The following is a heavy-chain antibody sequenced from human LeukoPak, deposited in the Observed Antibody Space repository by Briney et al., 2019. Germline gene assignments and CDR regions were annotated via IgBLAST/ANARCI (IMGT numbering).Heavy chain of an antibody. CDR3: AKDVELSYDFWSGYLYAHYYGMGV. CDR2: ISYDGSNK. V-gene: IGHV3-30*18. J-gene: IGHJ6*02. Sequence: GGSLRLSCAASGFTFSSYGMHWVRQAPGKGLEWVAVISYDGSNKYYADSVKGRFTISRDNSKNTLYLQMNSLRAEDTAVYYCAKDVELSYDFWSGYLYAHYYGMGVWGQGTTVTVSS. CDR1: GFTFSSYG. D-gene: IGHD3-3*01.